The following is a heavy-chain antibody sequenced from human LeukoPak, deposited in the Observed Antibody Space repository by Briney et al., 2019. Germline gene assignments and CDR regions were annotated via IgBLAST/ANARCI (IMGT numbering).Heavy chain of an antibody. D-gene: IGHD2-2*01. CDR1: GGTFSSYA. Sequence: ASVKVSCKASGGTFSSYAISWVRQAPGQGLEWMGGIIPIFGTANYAQKFQGRVTITADKSTSTAYMELSSLRSEDTAVYYCARAPAANNWFDPWGQGTLVTVSS. CDR2: IIPIFGTA. J-gene: IGHJ5*02. V-gene: IGHV1-69*06. CDR3: ARAPAANNWFDP.